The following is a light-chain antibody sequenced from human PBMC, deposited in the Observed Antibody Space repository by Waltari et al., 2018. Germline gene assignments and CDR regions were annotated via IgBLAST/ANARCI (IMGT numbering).Light chain of an antibody. CDR2: EVS. CDR3: CSYAGSSPWVV. CDR1: SSDVGSYNL. V-gene: IGLV2-23*02. Sequence: QSALTQPASVSGSPGQSITISCTGTSSDVGSYNLVSWYQQHPGKAPKLMIYEVSKRPSGVSNRFSCSKSGNTASLTISGLQAEDEADYYCCSYAGSSPWVVFGGVTKLTVL. J-gene: IGLJ2*01.